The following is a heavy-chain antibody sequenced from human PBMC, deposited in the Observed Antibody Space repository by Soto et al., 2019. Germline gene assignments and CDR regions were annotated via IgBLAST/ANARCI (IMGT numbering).Heavy chain of an antibody. D-gene: IGHD1-7*01. Sequence: GGSLRLSCAASGFTFSNAWMNWVRQAPGKGLEWVGRIKSKTDGGTTDYAAPVKGRFTISRDDSKNTLYLQMNSLKTEDTAVYYCTTGVTGTTGYYYYGMDVWGQGTTVTVSS. CDR3: TTGVTGTTGYYYYGMDV. V-gene: IGHV3-15*07. J-gene: IGHJ6*02. CDR2: IKSKTDGGTT. CDR1: GFTFSNAW.